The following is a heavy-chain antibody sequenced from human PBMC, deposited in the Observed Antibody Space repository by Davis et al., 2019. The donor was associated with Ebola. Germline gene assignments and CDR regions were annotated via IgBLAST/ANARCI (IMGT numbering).Heavy chain of an antibody. CDR2: ISTSRGAT. Sequence: ASVKVSCKASNYTFTTYGISWVRQAPGQGLEWMGWISTSRGATYYAQKFQGRVTMTTDTSTSTAYMELRSLRSDDTAVYYCARVLEWLSNWFDPWGQGTLVTVSS. CDR1: NYTFTTYG. CDR3: ARVLEWLSNWFDP. J-gene: IGHJ5*02. D-gene: IGHD3-3*01. V-gene: IGHV1-18*04.